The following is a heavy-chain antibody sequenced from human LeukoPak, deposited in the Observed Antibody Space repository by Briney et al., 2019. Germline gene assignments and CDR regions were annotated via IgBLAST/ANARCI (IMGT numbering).Heavy chain of an antibody. V-gene: IGHV4-59*08. D-gene: IGHD2-2*02. Sequence: SETLSLTCTVSGGSISSYYWSWIRQPPGKGLEWIGYIYYSGSTNYNPSPKSRVTISVDTSKNQFSLKLSSVTAADTAVYYCARCLPAAIFGMYYYGMDVWGQGTTVTVSS. CDR1: GGSISSYY. J-gene: IGHJ6*02. CDR2: IYYSGST. CDR3: ARCLPAAIFGMYYYGMDV.